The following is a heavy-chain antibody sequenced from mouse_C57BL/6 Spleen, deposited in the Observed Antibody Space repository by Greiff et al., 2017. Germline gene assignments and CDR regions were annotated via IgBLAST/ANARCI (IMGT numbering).Heavy chain of an antibody. J-gene: IGHJ1*03. CDR3: AREAMVTRYFDV. Sequence: QVHVKQPGAELVKPGASVKMSCKASGYTLTSYWITWVKQRPGQGLEWIGDIYPGSGSTNYNEKFKSKATLTVDTSSSTAYMQLSSLTSEDSAVYYCAREAMVTRYFDVWGTGTTVTVSS. D-gene: IGHD2-1*01. V-gene: IGHV1-55*01. CDR1: GYTLTSYW. CDR2: IYPGSGST.